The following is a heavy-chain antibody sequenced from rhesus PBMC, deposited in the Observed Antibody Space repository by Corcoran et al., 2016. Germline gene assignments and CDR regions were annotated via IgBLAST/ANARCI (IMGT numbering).Heavy chain of an antibody. CDR1: GYSFTSYQ. CDR3: TRRGSWNNSPYDC. D-gene: IGHD1-20*01. J-gene: IGHJ4*01. V-gene: IGHV1-1*01. CDR2: ISHNNGNK. Sequence: QVQLVQSGAEIKQPGASVKLSCKASGYSFTSYQMHWVRQAPGQGLEWIVMISHNNGNKADAQIFQDRVTITTDTSTTTSYMELSSLRSEDTAVYYCTRRGSWNNSPYDCWGQGVLVTVSS.